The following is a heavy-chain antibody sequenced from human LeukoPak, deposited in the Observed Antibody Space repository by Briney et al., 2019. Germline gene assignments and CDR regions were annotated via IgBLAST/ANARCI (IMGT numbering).Heavy chain of an antibody. J-gene: IGHJ5*02. CDR2: INPSGGGT. CDR1: GYTFTSYY. CDR3: ATVRSPIRSGSYYRVDWFDP. V-gene: IGHV1-46*01. Sequence: GASVKVSCKASGYTFTSYYMHWVRQAPGQGLEWMGIINPSGGGTSYAQKFQGRVTMTEDTSTDTAYMELSSLRSEDTAVYYCATVRSPIRSGSYYRVDWFDPWGQGTLVTVSS. D-gene: IGHD1-26*01.